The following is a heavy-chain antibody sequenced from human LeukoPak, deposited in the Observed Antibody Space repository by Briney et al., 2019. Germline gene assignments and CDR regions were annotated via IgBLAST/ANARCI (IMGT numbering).Heavy chain of an antibody. J-gene: IGHJ6*02. CDR2: ISWNSGSI. CDR1: GFTFDDYA. Sequence: GGSLRLSCAASGFTFDDYAMHWVRHAPGKGLEWVSGISWNSGSIGYAGSVKGRFTISRDNAKNSLYLQMNSLRAEDTALYYCAKDTEQYYYYGMDVWGQGTTVTVSS. V-gene: IGHV3-9*01. CDR3: AKDTEQYYYYGMDV.